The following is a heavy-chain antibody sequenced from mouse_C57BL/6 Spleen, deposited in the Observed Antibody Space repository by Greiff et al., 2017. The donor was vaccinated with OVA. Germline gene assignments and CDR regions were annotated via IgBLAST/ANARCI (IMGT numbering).Heavy chain of an antibody. D-gene: IGHD2-1*01. J-gene: IGHJ4*01. Sequence: QVQLQQSGAELARPGASVKMSCKASGYTFTSYTMHWVKQRPGQGLEWIGYINPSSGYTKYNQKFKDKATLTADKSSSTAYMQLSSLTSEDSAVDYGARSDYGNGYAMDYWGQGTSVTVSS. CDR3: ARSDYGNGYAMDY. CDR2: INPSSGYT. CDR1: GYTFTSYT. V-gene: IGHV1-4*01.